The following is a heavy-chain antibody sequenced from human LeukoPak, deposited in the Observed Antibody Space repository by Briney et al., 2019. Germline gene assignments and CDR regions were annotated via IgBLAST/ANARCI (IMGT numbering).Heavy chain of an antibody. V-gene: IGHV1-69*05. Sequence: ASVKVSCKASGGTFSSYAISWVRQAPGQGREGMGGIIPIFGTANYAQKFQGRVTITTDESASTAYMELSSLRSEDTAVYCCARLGYCSSTSCYTARPAFDIWGQGTMVTVSS. CDR3: ARLGYCSSTSCYTARPAFDI. D-gene: IGHD2-2*02. CDR2: IIPIFGTA. CDR1: GGTFSSYA. J-gene: IGHJ3*02.